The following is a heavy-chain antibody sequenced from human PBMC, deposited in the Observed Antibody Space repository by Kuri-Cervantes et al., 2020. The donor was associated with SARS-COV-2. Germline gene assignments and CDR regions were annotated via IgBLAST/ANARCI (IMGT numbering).Heavy chain of an antibody. Sequence: ASVKVSCKASGYTFTGYYMHWVRQAPGQGLEWMGWINPNSGGTNYAQKFQGRVTITRDTSASTAYMELSSLRSEDTAVYYCARDSDFWSGYRYFDYWGQGTLVTVSS. CDR3: ARDSDFWSGYRYFDY. D-gene: IGHD3-3*01. CDR2: INPNSGGT. V-gene: IGHV1-2*02. CDR1: GYTFTGYY. J-gene: IGHJ4*01.